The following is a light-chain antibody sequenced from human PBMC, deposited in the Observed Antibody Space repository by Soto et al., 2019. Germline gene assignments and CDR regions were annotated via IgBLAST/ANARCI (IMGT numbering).Light chain of an antibody. CDR3: QQYNTYSSLT. V-gene: IGKV1-5*01. CDR2: DAS. J-gene: IGKJ4*01. Sequence: DIQMTQSPSTLSASGGDRVTITCRASQSISSWLAWYQQKLGRAPRLLIYDASSLESGVPSRFSGSGYGTEFTLTISSLQPDDFATYYCQQYNTYSSLTFGGGTKVDI. CDR1: QSISSW.